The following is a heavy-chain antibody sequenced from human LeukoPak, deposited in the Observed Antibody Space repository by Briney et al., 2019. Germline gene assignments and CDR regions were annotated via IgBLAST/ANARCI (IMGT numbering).Heavy chain of an antibody. Sequence: SGPALVKPTQTLTLTCTFSGFSLSTSGMCVSWIRQPPGKALEWLARIDWDDDKYYSTSLKTRLTISKDTSKNQVVLTMTNMDPVDTATYYCAHMLSGYDILTAYDYWGQGTLVTVSS. CDR3: AHMLSGYDILTAYDY. CDR1: GFSLSTSGMC. D-gene: IGHD3-9*01. J-gene: IGHJ4*02. CDR2: IDWDDDK. V-gene: IGHV2-70*11.